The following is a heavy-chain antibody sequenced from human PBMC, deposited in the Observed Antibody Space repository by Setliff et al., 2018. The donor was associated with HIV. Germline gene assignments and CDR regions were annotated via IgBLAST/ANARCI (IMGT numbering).Heavy chain of an antibody. J-gene: IGHJ3*01. D-gene: IGHD2-8*01. CDR1: GAGISGYS. CDR2: IDSNGRP. V-gene: IGHV4-4*09. Sequence: NPSETLSLTCIVSGAGISGYSWSWIRQPPGKGLEWIGDIDSNGRPNYNTSLNSRLTVSADPSKNQISMKLSSVTAADTAIYYCARLCSNGVCRPVGDHVFDVWGQGTMVTV. CDR3: ARLCSNGVCRPVGDHVFDV.